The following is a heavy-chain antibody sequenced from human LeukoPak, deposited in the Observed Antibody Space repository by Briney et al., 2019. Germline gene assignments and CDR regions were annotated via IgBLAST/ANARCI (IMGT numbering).Heavy chain of an antibody. D-gene: IGHD5-24*01. CDR3: ARTRDGYNSGAFDL. V-gene: IGHV3-23*01. CDR1: GFNLRSNA. CDR2: VSASGGDT. J-gene: IGHJ3*01. Sequence: PRGSLRLSCAASGFNLRSNARSWVRQAPGKGLEWVSTVSASGGDTYYTDSVRGRFTISRDNSKNTLYLQMNSLRAEDTALYYCARTRDGYNSGAFDLWGQGTMVTV.